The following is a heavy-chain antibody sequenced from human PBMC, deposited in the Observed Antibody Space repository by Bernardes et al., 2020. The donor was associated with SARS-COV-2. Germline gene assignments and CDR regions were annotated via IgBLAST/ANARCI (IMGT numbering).Heavy chain of an antibody. CDR3: TRGGDCGGTRCPSPMDV. CDR2: ISSSGSFI. V-gene: IGHV3-21*06. Sequence: SLRLSCAASRFTFSTYSMNWVRQAPGKGLEWVSSISSSGSFIYHADSVKGRFTISRDNAKNLVFLQMDRLRGEDTGIYYCTRGGDCGGTRCPSPMDVWGQGTTVNVSS. CDR1: RFTFSTYS. D-gene: IGHD2-21*01. J-gene: IGHJ6*02.